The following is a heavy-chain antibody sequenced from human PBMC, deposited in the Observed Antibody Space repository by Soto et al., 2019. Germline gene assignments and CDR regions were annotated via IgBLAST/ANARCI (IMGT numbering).Heavy chain of an antibody. D-gene: IGHD5-12*01. Sequence: PGGSLRLSCAASGFTFDDYAMHWVRQAPGKGLEWVSGISWNSGNIGYADSVKGRFTISRDNAKNSLSLQMSSLRAEDTALYYCAKGRDGYNPFDYWGHGSLVTVSS. CDR2: ISWNSGNI. J-gene: IGHJ4*01. V-gene: IGHV3-9*01. CDR3: AKGRDGYNPFDY. CDR1: GFTFDDYA.